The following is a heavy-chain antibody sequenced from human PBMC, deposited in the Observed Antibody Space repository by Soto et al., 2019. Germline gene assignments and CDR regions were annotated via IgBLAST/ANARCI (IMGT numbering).Heavy chain of an antibody. CDR1: GGTFSSYA. Sequence: SVKVSCKASGGTFSSYAISWVRQAPGQGLEWMGGIIPIFGTANYAQKFQGRVTITADKSTSTAYMELSSLRSEDTAVYYCARDRGYSYGTSDYWGQGTLVTVSS. D-gene: IGHD5-18*01. CDR2: IIPIFGTA. V-gene: IGHV1-69*06. CDR3: ARDRGYSYGTSDY. J-gene: IGHJ4*02.